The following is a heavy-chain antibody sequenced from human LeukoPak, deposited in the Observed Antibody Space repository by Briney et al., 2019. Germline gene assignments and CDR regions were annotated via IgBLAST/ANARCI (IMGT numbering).Heavy chain of an antibody. J-gene: IGHJ4*02. CDR2: IYSGGET. V-gene: IGHV4-39*02. CDR3: VRDYSNFVQGD. CDR1: GDSISSSHYY. Sequence: TPSETLSLTCTVSGDSISSSHYYWGWIRQSPGKGLEWIGSIYSGGETHYNPSLNSRVTIFLDTSKNRFSLNLISVTATDTAVYYCVRDYSNFVQGDWGQGTLVTVCS. D-gene: IGHD4-11*01.